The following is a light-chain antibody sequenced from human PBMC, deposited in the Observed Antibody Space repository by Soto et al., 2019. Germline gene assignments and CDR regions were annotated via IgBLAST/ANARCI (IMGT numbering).Light chain of an antibody. CDR2: GAS. CDR1: QSVRSN. J-gene: IGKJ4*01. CDR3: QQYANWPPLT. Sequence: EVVMTQSPATLSVSPGERVTLSYRASQSVRSNLAWYLQKPGQAPRLLIYGASTRATGIPARFSGSGSGTAFTLTISSLQSEDFAVYYCQQYANWPPLTFGGGTKVEIK. V-gene: IGKV3-15*01.